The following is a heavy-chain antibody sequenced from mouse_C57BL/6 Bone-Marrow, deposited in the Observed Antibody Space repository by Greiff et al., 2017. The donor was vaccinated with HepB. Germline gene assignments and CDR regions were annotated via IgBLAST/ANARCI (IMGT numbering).Heavy chain of an antibody. CDR1: GYTFTNYW. V-gene: IGHV1-63*01. Sequence: LVESGAELVRPGTSVKMSCKASGYTFTNYWIGWAKQRPGHGLEWIGDIYPGGGYTNYNEKFKGKATLTADKSSSTAYMQFSSLTSEDSAIYYCARYLKGNYFDYWGQGTTLTVSS. CDR2: IYPGGGYT. D-gene: IGHD1-3*01. CDR3: ARYLKGNYFDY. J-gene: IGHJ2*01.